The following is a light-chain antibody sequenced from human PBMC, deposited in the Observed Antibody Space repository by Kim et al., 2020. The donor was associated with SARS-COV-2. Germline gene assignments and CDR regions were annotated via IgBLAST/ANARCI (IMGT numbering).Light chain of an antibody. Sequence: RATLNCKSSQNVLYNSNNKNYLAWYPQKPGQAPKLLIYWASIRESGVSDRVSGSGSETDFTLTISSLQAEDVAVYYCQQYYSTPPSFGQGTKLEIK. CDR3: QQYYSTPPS. V-gene: IGKV4-1*01. J-gene: IGKJ2*03. CDR2: WAS. CDR1: QNVLYNSNNKNY.